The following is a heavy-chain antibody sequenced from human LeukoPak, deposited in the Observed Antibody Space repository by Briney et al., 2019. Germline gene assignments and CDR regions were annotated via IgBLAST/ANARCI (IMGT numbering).Heavy chain of an antibody. CDR3: ARGGGRSYSDAFDI. CDR2: INGGDYST. CDR1: GFTFSSSA. J-gene: IGHJ3*02. D-gene: IGHD1-26*01. Sequence: PGGSLRLSCAASGFTFSSSAMSWVRQAPGKGLQWLSSINGGDYSTYYTDSVKGRFTISRDIARKSLYLQMNSLRDEDTAVYYCARGGGRSYSDAFDIWGQGTVVTVSS. V-gene: IGHV3-21*01.